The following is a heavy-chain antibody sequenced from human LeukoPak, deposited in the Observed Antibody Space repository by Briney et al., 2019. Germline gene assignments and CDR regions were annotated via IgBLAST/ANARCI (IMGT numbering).Heavy chain of an antibody. CDR3: ARQVLIVGGRYGMDV. Sequence: ASVKVSCKASGYTFNSYGISWVRQAPGQGLERMGGISPYRGDTEYAQKIQGRVSMTTDTSTSTAYMELRSLRSDDTAVYYCARQVLIVGGRYGMDVWGQGTTVTVSS. CDR2: ISPYRGDT. CDR1: GYTFNSYG. D-gene: IGHD3-22*01. V-gene: IGHV1-18*01. J-gene: IGHJ6*02.